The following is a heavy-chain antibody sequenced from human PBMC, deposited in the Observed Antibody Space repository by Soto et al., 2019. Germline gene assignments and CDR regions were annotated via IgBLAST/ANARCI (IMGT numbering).Heavy chain of an antibody. Sequence: PGGSLRLSCAASGFTFSNYDMHWVRQVTGKGLEWVSGISSAGETYYLDSVKGRFTISREKAKNSLYLQMNSLSAGDTAVYYCARELHGGSYGMDVWGQGTTVTVS. J-gene: IGHJ6*02. CDR2: ISSAGET. CDR1: GFTFSNYD. CDR3: ARELHGGSYGMDV. V-gene: IGHV3-13*01.